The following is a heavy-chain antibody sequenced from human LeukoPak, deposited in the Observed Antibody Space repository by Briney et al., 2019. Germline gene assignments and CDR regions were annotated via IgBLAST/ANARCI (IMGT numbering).Heavy chain of an antibody. CDR2: ISGSGGST. D-gene: IGHD3-10*01. V-gene: IGHV3-23*01. Sequence: GGSLRLSCAASGFTFSSYAMSWVRQAPGKGLEWVSAISGSGGSTYYADSVKGRFTISRDNSKNTLYLQMNSLRAEDTAVYYCAEVTYYYGSGSFEEFDYWGQGTLVTVSS. J-gene: IGHJ4*02. CDR1: GFTFSSYA. CDR3: AEVTYYYGSGSFEEFDY.